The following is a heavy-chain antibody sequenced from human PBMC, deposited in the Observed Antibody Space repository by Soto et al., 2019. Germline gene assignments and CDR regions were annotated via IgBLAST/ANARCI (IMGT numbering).Heavy chain of an antibody. D-gene: IGHD6-6*01. CDR2: IYPGDSDT. CDR3: ARKSQYSSSAYYYYYYGMDV. J-gene: IGHJ6*02. Sequence: GESLKISCKGSGYSFTSYWIGWVRQMPGKGLEWMGIIYPGDSDTRYSPSFQGQVTISADKSISTAYLQWSSLKASDTAMYYCARKSQYSSSAYYYYYYGMDVWGQGTTVTVSS. V-gene: IGHV5-51*01. CDR1: GYSFTSYW.